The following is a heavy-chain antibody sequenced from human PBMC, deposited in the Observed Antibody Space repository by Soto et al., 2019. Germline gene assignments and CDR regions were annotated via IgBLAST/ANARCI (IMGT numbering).Heavy chain of an antibody. CDR2: IYWNDDK. Sequence: QITLKESGPTLVKPTQTLTLTCTFSGFSLSTSGVGVGWIRQPPGKALEWLALIYWNDDKRYSPSLKSRLTITKDTSKNQVVLTMTNMDPVDTATYYCAQGLALAYCGGDCYSYWYFDLWGRGTLGTVSS. J-gene: IGHJ2*01. CDR1: GFSLSTSGVG. D-gene: IGHD2-21*02. CDR3: AQGLALAYCGGDCYSYWYFDL. V-gene: IGHV2-5*01.